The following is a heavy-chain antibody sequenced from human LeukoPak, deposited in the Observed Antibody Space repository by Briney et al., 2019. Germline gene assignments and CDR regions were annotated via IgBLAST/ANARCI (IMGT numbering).Heavy chain of an antibody. D-gene: IGHD2-8*01. V-gene: IGHV3-23*01. CDR3: AKVGYCSNNCFRTHDY. Sequence: GGSLRLSCVASGFSFSDSVMSWVRQAPGRGLEWVSAISGDGDVTYYAASVRGRFTISRDNSKNTVYLHLNSLRAEDTATYYCAKVGYCSNNCFRTHDYWGQGALVTVSS. J-gene: IGHJ4*02. CDR1: GFSFSDSV. CDR2: ISGDGDVT.